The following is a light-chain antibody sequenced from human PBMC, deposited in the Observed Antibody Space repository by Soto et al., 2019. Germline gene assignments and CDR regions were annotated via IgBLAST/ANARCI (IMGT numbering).Light chain of an antibody. CDR1: SSNIGSHP. CDR2: SNN. J-gene: IGLJ2*01. CDR3: AAWDDSLPGVG. Sequence: QSVLTQPPSASGTPGQRVTISCSGSSSNIGSHPANWYQQVPGTAPKLLIDSNNQRPSGVPDRFAGSKSGTSASLAIRGLKSEDVAEYYCAAWDDSLPGVGFGGGTKLTFL. V-gene: IGLV1-44*01.